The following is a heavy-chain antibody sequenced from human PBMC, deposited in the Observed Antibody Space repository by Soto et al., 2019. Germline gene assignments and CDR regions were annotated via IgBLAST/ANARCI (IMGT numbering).Heavy chain of an antibody. CDR1: GFAFSSYT. V-gene: IGHV3-23*01. D-gene: IGHD3-10*01. CDR2: VLGGGSNT. J-gene: IGHJ6*03. CDR3: AKSGLGAGSYYYMDV. Sequence: AQLLESGGGFVQPGGSLRLSCAASGFAFSSYTMTWVRQAPGKGLEWVSAVLGGGSNTYYADSVMGRFTISRDNSKDTLYLQMNSLRVEDTALYYGAKSGLGAGSYYYMDVWGEGTTVTVSS.